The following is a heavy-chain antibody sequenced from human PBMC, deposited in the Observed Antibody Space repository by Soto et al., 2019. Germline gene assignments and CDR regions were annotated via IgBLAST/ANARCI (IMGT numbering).Heavy chain of an antibody. Sequence: SETLSLTCTVSGGSISSGGYYWSWIRQHPGKGLEWIGYIYYSGSTYYNPSLKSRVTISVDTSKNQFSLKLSSVTAADTAVYYCARLSSSWPLLNAFDIWGQGTMVTVSS. CDR3: ARLSSSWPLLNAFDI. V-gene: IGHV4-31*03. CDR1: GGSISSGGYY. CDR2: IYYSGST. D-gene: IGHD6-13*01. J-gene: IGHJ3*02.